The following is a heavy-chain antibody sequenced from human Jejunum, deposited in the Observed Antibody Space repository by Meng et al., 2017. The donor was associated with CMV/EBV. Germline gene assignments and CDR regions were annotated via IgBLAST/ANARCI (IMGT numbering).Heavy chain of an antibody. Sequence: LSRTCTVSGGSISSSIHYWTWIRQPPGKGLEWIGSGSTYYNPSLKSRVTISVDTSKNQFSLMLTSVTAADTAVYYCVDYSSSYGWFDPWGQGTLVTVSS. CDR1: GGSISSSIHY. D-gene: IGHD6-6*01. CDR3: VDYSSSYGWFDP. J-gene: IGHJ5*02. CDR2: GST. V-gene: IGHV4-39*01.